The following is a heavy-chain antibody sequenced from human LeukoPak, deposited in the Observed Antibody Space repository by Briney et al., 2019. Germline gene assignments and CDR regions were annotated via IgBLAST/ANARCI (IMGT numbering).Heavy chain of an antibody. Sequence: RASVKVSCKASGYTFTSYGISWVRQAPGQGLEWMGWIIPYNGNTNYAQKLQGRVTMSTDTSTSTAYMELRSLRSDDTAVHYCARSLGYCSGGSCSLDYWGQGTLVTVPS. CDR2: IIPYNGNT. J-gene: IGHJ4*02. D-gene: IGHD2-15*01. CDR1: GYTFTSYG. V-gene: IGHV1-18*01. CDR3: ARSLGYCSGGSCSLDY.